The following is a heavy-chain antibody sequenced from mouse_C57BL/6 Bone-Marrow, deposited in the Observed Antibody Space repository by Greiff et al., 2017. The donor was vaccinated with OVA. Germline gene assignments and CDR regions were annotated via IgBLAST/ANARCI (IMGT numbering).Heavy chain of an antibody. V-gene: IGHV1-4*01. CDR1: GYTFTSYT. J-gene: IGHJ3*01. D-gene: IGHD2-4*01. CDR3: ARYDYDVGAWFAY. Sequence: VKLVESGAELARPGASVKMSCKASGYTFTSYTMHWVKQRPGQGLEWIGYINPSSGYTKYNQKFKDKATLTADKSSSTAYMQLSSLTSEDSAVYYCARYDYDVGAWFAYWGQGTLVTVSA. CDR2: INPSSGYT.